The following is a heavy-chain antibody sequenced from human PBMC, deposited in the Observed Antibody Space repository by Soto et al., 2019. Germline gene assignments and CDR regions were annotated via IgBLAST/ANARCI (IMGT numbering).Heavy chain of an antibody. J-gene: IGHJ5*02. D-gene: IGHD2-21*01. CDR2: IYYSGST. CDR1: GGSISSGDYY. Sequence: QVQLQESGPGLVKPSQTLSLTCTVSGGSISSGDYYWSWIRQPPGKGLEWIGYIYYSGSTYYNPSLQSRLTTSVDTSTNQVSLKLSSVTAADTAVYYCARTYIVVEPPLCFAPWGQGTLVTVSS. V-gene: IGHV4-30-4*01. CDR3: ARTYIVVEPPLCFAP.